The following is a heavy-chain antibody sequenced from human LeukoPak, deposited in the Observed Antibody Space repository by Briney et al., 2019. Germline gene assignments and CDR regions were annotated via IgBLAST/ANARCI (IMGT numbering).Heavy chain of an antibody. CDR2: INWNGGST. D-gene: IGHD2-21*02. J-gene: IGHJ4*02. V-gene: IGHV3-20*04. CDR1: GFTFDDYG. CDR3: AKGLVDGGDYYFDY. Sequence: GGSLRLSCAASGFTFDDYGMSWVRQAPGKGLEWVSGINWNGGSTGYADSVKGRFTISRDNAKNSLYLQMNSLRVEDTAVYYCAKGLVDGGDYYFDYWGQGTLVTVSS.